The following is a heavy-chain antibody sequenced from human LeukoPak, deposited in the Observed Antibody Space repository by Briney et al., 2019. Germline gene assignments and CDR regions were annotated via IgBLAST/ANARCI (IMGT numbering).Heavy chain of an antibody. CDR3: ARRQYYDILTGYSRFDY. CDR2: IYHSGST. J-gene: IGHJ4*02. Sequence: SETLSLTCAVSGYSISSGYYWGWIRQPPGKGLEWIGSIYHSGSTYYNPSLKSRVTISVDTSKNQFSLKLSSVTAADTAVYYCARRQYYDILTGYSRFDYWGQGTLVTVSS. D-gene: IGHD3-9*01. CDR1: GYSISSGYY. V-gene: IGHV4-38-2*01.